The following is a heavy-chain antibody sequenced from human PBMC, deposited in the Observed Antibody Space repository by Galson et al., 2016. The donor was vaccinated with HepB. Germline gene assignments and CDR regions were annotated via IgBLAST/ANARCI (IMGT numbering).Heavy chain of an antibody. V-gene: IGHV1-46*01. J-gene: IGHJ4*02. Sequence: SVKVSCKASGYTFTDYFLNWVRQAPGQGLEWMGIINPSSGYATYAQKFQGRVTMTRDTSTSTVYLELGSLTSGDTALYYCAAEGSYRIAKSDDDYWGRGTLVTVSS. CDR1: GYTFTDYF. CDR2: INPSSGYA. CDR3: AAEGSYRIAKSDDDY. D-gene: IGHD5-12*01.